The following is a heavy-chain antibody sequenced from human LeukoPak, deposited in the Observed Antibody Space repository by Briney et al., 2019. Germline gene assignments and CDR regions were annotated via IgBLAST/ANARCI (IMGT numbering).Heavy chain of an antibody. Sequence: SETLSLTCAVSGYSISSGYYWGWIRQPPGKGLEWIGSIYHSGSTYYNPSLKSRVTISVDTSKNQFSLKLSSVTAADTAVYYCAGTTNHYYYYYMDVWGKGTTVIVSS. CDR2: IYHSGST. V-gene: IGHV4-38-2*01. CDR1: GYSISSGYY. D-gene: IGHD4-11*01. CDR3: AGTTNHYYYYYMDV. J-gene: IGHJ6*03.